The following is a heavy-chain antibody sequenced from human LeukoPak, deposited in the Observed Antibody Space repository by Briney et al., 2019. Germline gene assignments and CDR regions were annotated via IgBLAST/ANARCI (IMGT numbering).Heavy chain of an antibody. V-gene: IGHV4-59*01. D-gene: IGHD3-10*01. CDR3: ARDRELGH. J-gene: IGHJ4*02. CDR1: GGSISVYY. Sequence: SETLSLPCTVSGGSISVYYWSWIRQPPGKGLEWIGYIYNSGSTNYNPSLKSRLTISVDTSKNQFSLKVRSVTAADTAVYYCARDRELGHWGQGTLVTVSS. CDR2: IYNSGST.